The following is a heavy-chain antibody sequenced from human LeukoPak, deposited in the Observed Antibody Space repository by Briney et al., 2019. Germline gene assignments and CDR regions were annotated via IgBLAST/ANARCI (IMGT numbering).Heavy chain of an antibody. CDR1: GFTFDDYA. D-gene: IGHD5-18*01. V-gene: IGHV3-9*01. J-gene: IGHJ4*02. CDR2: ISWNSGSI. CDR3: AKDSSSLVGYSYGYNFDY. Sequence: SLRHSCAASGFTFDDYALHWVRQAPGKGLEGVSGISWNSGSIGYADSVKGRFTISRDNAKNSLYLQMNSLRAEDTALYYCAKDSSSLVGYSYGYNFDYWGQGTLVTVSS.